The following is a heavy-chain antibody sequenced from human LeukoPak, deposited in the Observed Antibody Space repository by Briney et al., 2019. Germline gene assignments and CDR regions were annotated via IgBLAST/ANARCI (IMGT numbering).Heavy chain of an antibody. V-gene: IGHV1-2*02. CDR1: GYTFTSYD. D-gene: IGHD4-11*01. J-gene: IGHJ3*02. CDR2: INPNSGGT. CDR3: ARAPRAVQSKDAFDI. Sequence: GASVKVSCKASGYTFTSYDINWVRQATGQGLEWMGWINPNSGGTNYAQKFQGRVTMTRDTSISTAYMELSRLRSDDTAVYYCARAPRAVQSKDAFDIWGQGTMVTVSS.